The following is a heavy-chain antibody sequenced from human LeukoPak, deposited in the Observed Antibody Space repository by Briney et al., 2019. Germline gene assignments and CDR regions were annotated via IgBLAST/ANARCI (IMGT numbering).Heavy chain of an antibody. D-gene: IGHD6-19*01. CDR2: VSGSGGNT. CDR3: AKSLAVPGSPDQ. J-gene: IGHJ4*02. V-gene: IGHV3-23*01. CDR1: GFTFTYSA. Sequence: GGSLRLSCAASGFTFTYSAMTWVRQAPGKGLEWVSTVSGSGGNTYYADSVKGRFTISRDNSENTVSLQMNSLRDQDTAVYYCAKSLAVPGSPDQWGQGTLVTVSS.